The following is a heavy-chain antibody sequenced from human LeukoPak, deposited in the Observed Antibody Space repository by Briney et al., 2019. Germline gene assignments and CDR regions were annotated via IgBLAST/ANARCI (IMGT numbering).Heavy chain of an antibody. CDR1: GYTFTRYG. V-gene: IGHV1-18*04. J-gene: IGHJ4*02. CDR3: ARGGRVRGVIRPFDY. CDR2: IGAYNGNT. D-gene: IGHD3-10*01. Sequence: ASVKLSCKASGYTFTRYGISWVRQAPGQALEWMGWIGAYNGNTNYAQKPQGRVTMTTDTSTSTAYMELRSLRSDDTAVYYCARGGRVRGVIRPFDYWGQGTLVTVSS.